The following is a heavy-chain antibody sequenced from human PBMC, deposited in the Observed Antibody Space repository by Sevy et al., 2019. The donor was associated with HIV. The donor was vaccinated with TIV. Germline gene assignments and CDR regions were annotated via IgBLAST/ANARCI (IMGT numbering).Heavy chain of an antibody. CDR1: GFTFSNYG. Sequence: GGSLRLSCAASGFTFSNYGMHWVRQAPGKGLEWVAIISYDGSNRFYADSVKGRFTISRDNSKSTLYLQMYSLKAEDTAVYYCANAAGATDYWGQGTLVTVSS. CDR3: ANAAGATDY. D-gene: IGHD1-26*01. V-gene: IGHV3-30*18. CDR2: ISYDGSNR. J-gene: IGHJ4*02.